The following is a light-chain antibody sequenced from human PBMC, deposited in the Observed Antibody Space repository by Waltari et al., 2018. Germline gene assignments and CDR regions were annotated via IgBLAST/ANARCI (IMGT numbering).Light chain of an antibody. V-gene: IGKV3-20*01. CDR3: QQYGSSPRPAT. J-gene: IGKJ4*01. Sequence: ASQSVSSSYLAGYQQKPGQAPRLLIYGASSRATGIPDRFSGSGSGTDFTLTISRLEPEDFAVYYCQQYGSSPRPATFGGGTKVEIK. CDR1: QSVSSSY. CDR2: GAS.